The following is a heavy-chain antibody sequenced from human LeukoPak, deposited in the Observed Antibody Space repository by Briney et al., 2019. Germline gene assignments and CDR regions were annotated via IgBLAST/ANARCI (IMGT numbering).Heavy chain of an antibody. CDR2: VYYDGSNE. V-gene: IGHV3-33*01. CDR1: GFTFSSYG. CDR3: AREGFRFAYGGDNWFAP. D-gene: IGHD3-16*01. J-gene: IGHJ5*02. Sequence: PGRSLRLSCAASGFTFSSYGMHWVRQAPGRGLEWVAVVYYDGSNEYYSDSVKGRFTISRDNSKNTLYLQMNSLRDEDTAVYYCAREGFRFAYGGDNWFAPWGQGTLVTVSS.